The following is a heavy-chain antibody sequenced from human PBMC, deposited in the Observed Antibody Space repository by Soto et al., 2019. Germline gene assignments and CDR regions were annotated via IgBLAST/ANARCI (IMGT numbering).Heavy chain of an antibody. V-gene: IGHV3-23*01. CDR2: ISGSGGPT. CDR1: GFTFSSYA. J-gene: IGHJ6*02. Sequence: GGSLRLSCAASGFTFSSYAMSWVRQAPGKGLEWVSAISGSGGPTYYADSVKGLVTISRDNSKNTLYLQMNSLRAEDTAVYYCAKDHCSGTSCDEGYYGIDVWGQGTTVTVSS. D-gene: IGHD2-2*01. CDR3: AKDHCSGTSCDEGYYGIDV.